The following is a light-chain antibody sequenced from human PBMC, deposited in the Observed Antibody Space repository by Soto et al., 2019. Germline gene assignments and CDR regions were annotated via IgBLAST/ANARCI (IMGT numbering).Light chain of an antibody. Sequence: DTQMTQSPSSLSASVGDRVTITCRASQSISTLLNWYQQKPGKAPKVLIYAASSLYSGVPSRFSGGGSGTDFTLTISSLQPEDFATYYCQQSYSTPRTFGQGTKLEIK. J-gene: IGKJ2*01. CDR2: AAS. V-gene: IGKV1-39*01. CDR3: QQSYSTPRT. CDR1: QSISTL.